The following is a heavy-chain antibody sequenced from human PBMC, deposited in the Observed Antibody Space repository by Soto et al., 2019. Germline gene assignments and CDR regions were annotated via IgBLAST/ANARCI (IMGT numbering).Heavy chain of an antibody. Sequence: ASVKVSCKASGYTFTSYGISWVRQAPGQGLEWMGWISAYNGNTNYAQKLQGRVTMTTETSTSTVYMELSSLRSEDTAVYYCARDRVILTGYLSYNWFDPWGQGTLVTVSS. CDR2: ISAYNGNT. V-gene: IGHV1-18*01. CDR1: GYTFTSYG. D-gene: IGHD3-9*01. J-gene: IGHJ5*02. CDR3: ARDRVILTGYLSYNWFDP.